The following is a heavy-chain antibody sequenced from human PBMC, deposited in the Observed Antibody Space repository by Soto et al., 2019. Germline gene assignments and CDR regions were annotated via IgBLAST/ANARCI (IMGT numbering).Heavy chain of an antibody. CDR1: GVSISSSY. J-gene: IGHJ4*02. D-gene: IGHD2-15*01. CDR2: IYYTGTT. Sequence: SETLSLTCTVSGVSISSSYWSWIRQSPGTGLEWIGYIYYTGTTNYNPSLKRRVTISLDTAKNQFSLNVNSLTTADTAVYFCERGGNKYSNHASGVGGFDFWGQGTLVTVSS. CDR3: ERGGNKYSNHASGVGGFDF. V-gene: IGHV4-59*01.